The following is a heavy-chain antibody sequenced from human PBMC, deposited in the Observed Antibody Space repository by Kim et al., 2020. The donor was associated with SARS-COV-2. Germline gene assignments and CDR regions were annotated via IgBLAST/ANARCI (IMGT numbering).Heavy chain of an antibody. CDR3: AKLCSGGSCSDY. CDR2: ISYDGSNK. V-gene: IGHV3-30*18. D-gene: IGHD2-15*01. Sequence: GGSLRLSCAASGFTFSSYGMHWVRQAPGKGLEWVAVISYDGSNKYYADSVKGRFTISRDNSKNTLYPQMNSLRAEDTAVYYCAKLCSGGSCSDYWGQGTLVTVSS. J-gene: IGHJ4*02. CDR1: GFTFSSYG.